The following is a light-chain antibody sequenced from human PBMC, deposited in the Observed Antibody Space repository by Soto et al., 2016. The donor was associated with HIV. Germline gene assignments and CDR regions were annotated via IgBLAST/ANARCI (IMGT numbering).Light chain of an antibody. J-gene: IGLJ3*02. CDR2: DDD. Sequence: SYALPQPPSVSVAPGKTARITCGGNDIGSKSVHWYQQKPGQAPVLVVYDDDDRPSGIPERFSGSSSGNTATLTISRVEIGDEADYYCQVWDSSSDHWVFGGGTKLTVL. V-gene: IGLV3-21*03. CDR1: DIGSKS. CDR3: QVWDSSSDHWV.